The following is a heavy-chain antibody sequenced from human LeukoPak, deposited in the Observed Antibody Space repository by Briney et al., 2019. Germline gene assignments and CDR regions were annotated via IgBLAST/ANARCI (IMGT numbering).Heavy chain of an antibody. V-gene: IGHV4-4*09. CDR2: IYSSGST. CDR3: ARPYYYDSRIDP. D-gene: IGHD3-22*01. Sequence: SETLSLTCTVSGGSIRSFYWSWFRQPPGKGLEWIGYIYSSGSTNYNPSLRSRVTISVDMSKNQFSLKLSSVTAADTAVYYCARPYYYDSRIDPWGQGILVTVSS. J-gene: IGHJ5*02. CDR1: GGSIRSFY.